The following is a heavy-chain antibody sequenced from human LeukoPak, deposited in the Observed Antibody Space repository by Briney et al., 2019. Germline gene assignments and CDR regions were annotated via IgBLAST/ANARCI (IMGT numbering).Heavy chain of an antibody. D-gene: IGHD1-14*01. CDR2: ISYDGSNK. CDR1: GLTFSSYG. J-gene: IGHJ6*02. Sequence: PGRSLRLSCAASGLTFSSYGMHWVRQAPGKGLEWVAVISYDGSNKYYADSVKGRFTISRDNSKNTLYLQMNSLRAEDTAVYYCAKDGDPQTTYYYGMDVWGQGTTVTVSS. V-gene: IGHV3-30*18. CDR3: AKDGDPQTTYYYGMDV.